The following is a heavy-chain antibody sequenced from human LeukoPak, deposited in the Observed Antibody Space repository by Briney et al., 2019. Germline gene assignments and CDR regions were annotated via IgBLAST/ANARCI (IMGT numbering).Heavy chain of an antibody. V-gene: IGHV4-34*01. Sequence: SETLSLTCAVYGGSFSGYYWSWIRQPPGKGLEWIGEINHSGSTNYNPSLKSRVTISVDTSKNQFSLKLSSVTAADTAVYYCARAPHGSSWYLWGQGTLVTVSS. D-gene: IGHD6-13*01. J-gene: IGHJ4*02. CDR2: INHSGST. CDR3: ARAPHGSSWYL. CDR1: GGSFSGYY.